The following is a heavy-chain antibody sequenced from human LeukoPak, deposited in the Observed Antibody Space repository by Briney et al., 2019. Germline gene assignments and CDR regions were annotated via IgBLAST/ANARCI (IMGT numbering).Heavy chain of an antibody. J-gene: IGHJ4*02. D-gene: IGHD6-19*01. Sequence: PSETLSLTCTVSGGSISSSSYYWGWIRQPPGKGLEWIGSIYYSGSTYYNPSLKSRVTISVDTSKNQFSLKLSSVTAADTAVYYCASSQWLEECARYWGQGTLVTVSS. CDR2: IYYSGST. CDR3: ASSQWLEECARY. CDR1: GGSISSSSYY. V-gene: IGHV4-39*01.